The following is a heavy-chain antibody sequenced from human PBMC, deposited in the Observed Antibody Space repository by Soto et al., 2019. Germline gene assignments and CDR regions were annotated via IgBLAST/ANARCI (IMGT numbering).Heavy chain of an antibody. V-gene: IGHV1-2*02. Sequence: QVQLVQSGAEVRKPGASVKVSCNVTGYTFSGHYLHWVRQAPGQGLEWMGWINPKSGGTNYAQKFQDRVTMTADTSVSAASRELTSLRYDDTAVFYCARGLYSSPAYVFDSWGQGTLVTVSS. J-gene: IGHJ4*02. CDR1: GYTFSGHY. CDR2: INPKSGGT. CDR3: ARGLYSSPAYVFDS. D-gene: IGHD6-13*01.